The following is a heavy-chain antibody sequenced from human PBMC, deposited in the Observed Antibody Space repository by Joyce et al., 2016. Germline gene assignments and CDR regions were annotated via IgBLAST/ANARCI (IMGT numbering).Heavy chain of an antibody. Sequence: EVQLVESGGGLIQPGGSLRLSCAASGFNVNDYHMNWVRQAPGKGLEWGSVIYSGGSTYYADSVKGRFSISRDNSENTVYLQMNSLRAEDTAVYYCARVWRYSSNWFHFDYWGQGTLVTVSS. V-gene: IGHV3-53*01. CDR2: IYSGGST. D-gene: IGHD6-13*01. CDR3: ARVWRYSSNWFHFDY. CDR1: GFNVNDYH. J-gene: IGHJ4*02.